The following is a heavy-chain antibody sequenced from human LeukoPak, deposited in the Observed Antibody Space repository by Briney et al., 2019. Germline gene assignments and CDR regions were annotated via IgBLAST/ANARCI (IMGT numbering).Heavy chain of an antibody. CDR3: ARDSYYYDSSGYYVFDY. CDR2: IRYDGSNK. V-gene: IGHV3-30*02. Sequence: PGGSLRLSCAASGFTFSSYGVHWVRQAPGKGLEWVAFIRYDGSNKYYADSVKGRFTISRDNPKNTLYLQMNSLRAEDTAVYYCARDSYYYDSSGYYVFDYWGQGTLVTVSS. CDR1: GFTFSSYG. D-gene: IGHD3-22*01. J-gene: IGHJ4*02.